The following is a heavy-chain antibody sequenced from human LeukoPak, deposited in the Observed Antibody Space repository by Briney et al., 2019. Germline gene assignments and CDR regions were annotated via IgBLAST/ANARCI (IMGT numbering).Heavy chain of an antibody. Sequence: GGSLRLSCAASEFTFSNVWMAWVRQAPGKGLEWIGRVKSKTDGGTTDYAAPVKGRFTISRDDSKNTLYLQMNSLKTEDTAVYYCTTYSSDSSGYYQFDYWGQGTLVTVSS. D-gene: IGHD3-22*01. CDR2: VKSKTDGGTT. J-gene: IGHJ4*02. CDR1: EFTFSNVW. CDR3: TTYSSDSSGYYQFDY. V-gene: IGHV3-15*01.